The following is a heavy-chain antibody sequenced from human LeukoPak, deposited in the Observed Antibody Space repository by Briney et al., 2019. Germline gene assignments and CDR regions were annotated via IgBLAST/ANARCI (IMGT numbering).Heavy chain of an antibody. CDR1: GFTFSDYY. CDR2: ISSSGSTI. V-gene: IGHV3-11*04. J-gene: IGHJ6*03. D-gene: IGHD1-26*01. Sequence: GGSLRLSCAASGFTFSDYYMSWIRQAPGKGLEWVSYISSSGSTIYYADSVKGRFPISRDNAKNSLYLQMNSLRAEDTAVYYCARDFLVGATSRPYYMDVWGKGTTVTVSS. CDR3: ARDFLVGATSRPYYMDV.